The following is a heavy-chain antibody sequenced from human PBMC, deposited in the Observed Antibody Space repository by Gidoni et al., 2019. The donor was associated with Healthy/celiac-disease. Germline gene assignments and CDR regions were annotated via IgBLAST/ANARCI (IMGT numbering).Heavy chain of an antibody. D-gene: IGHD6-6*01. J-gene: IGHJ5*02. CDR3: ARRPMYSSSSDPRIGGGFWFDP. Sequence: VQLVQAGAEGKRPGESLKKPCTGSGSSFTSYWIGWVRQMPGKGLSWMGSIYPGDSDTRYSPSFQVQVTISADKSISPAYLQLSSLKASDTAMYYCARRPMYSSSSDPRIGGGFWFDPWGQGTLVTVSS. CDR2: IYPGDSDT. CDR1: GSSFTSYW. V-gene: IGHV5-51*01.